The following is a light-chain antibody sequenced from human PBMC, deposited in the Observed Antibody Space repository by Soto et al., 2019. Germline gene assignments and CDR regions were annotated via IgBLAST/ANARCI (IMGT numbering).Light chain of an antibody. CDR3: SSYTSSSTLEVV. Sequence: QSAVTQPASVSGSPGQSITISCTGTSSDVGGYNYVSWYQQHPGKAPKLMIYDVSNRPSGVSNRFSGSKSGNTASLTISGLQAEDEADYYCSSYTSSSTLEVVFGGGTKLTVL. J-gene: IGLJ2*01. V-gene: IGLV2-14*01. CDR2: DVS. CDR1: SSDVGGYNY.